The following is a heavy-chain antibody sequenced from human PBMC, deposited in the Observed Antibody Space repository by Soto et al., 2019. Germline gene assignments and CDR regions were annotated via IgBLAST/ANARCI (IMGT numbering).Heavy chain of an antibody. CDR2: MYHSGST. CDR1: GGSISSDYW. V-gene: IGHV4-4*02. Sequence: QVQLQESGPGLVKPSGTLSLTCAVSGGSISSDYWWTWVRQPPGKGLEWIAEMYHSGSTNYNPSLKSRVTISVDKSKNQISLKLSSVTAADTAVYYCARHVDIVVVVAAITNWFDPWGQGTLVTVSS. J-gene: IGHJ5*02. D-gene: IGHD2-15*01. CDR3: ARHVDIVVVVAAITNWFDP.